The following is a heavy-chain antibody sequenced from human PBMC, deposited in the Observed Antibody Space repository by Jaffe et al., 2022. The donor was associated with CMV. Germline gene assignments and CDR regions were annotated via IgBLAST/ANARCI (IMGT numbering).Heavy chain of an antibody. Sequence: QVQLVQSGAEVKKPGASVKVSCKASGYTFTGYYMHWVRQAPGQGLEWMGWINPNSGGTNYAQKFQGRVTMTRDTSISTAYMELSRLRSDDTAVYYCARDQLAETYYYYYGMDVWGQGTTVTVSS. CDR2: INPNSGGT. CDR1: GYTFTGYY. D-gene: IGHD6-6*01. V-gene: IGHV1-2*02. J-gene: IGHJ6*02. CDR3: ARDQLAETYYYYYGMDV.